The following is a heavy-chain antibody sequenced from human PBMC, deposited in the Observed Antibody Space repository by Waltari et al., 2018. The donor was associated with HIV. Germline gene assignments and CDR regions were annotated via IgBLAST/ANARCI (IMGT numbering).Heavy chain of an antibody. CDR2: INPNSGGT. CDR3: ARRGSSGSYWFDP. J-gene: IGHJ5*02. CDR1: GYTFTAYY. V-gene: IGHV1-2*06. D-gene: IGHD1-26*01. Sequence: QVQLVQSGAEVKKRGASVKVCCKASGYTFTAYYMHWVRQAPGQGLEWMGRINPNSGGTNYAQKFQGRVTMTRDTSISTAYMELSRLRSDDTAVYYCARRGSSGSYWFDPWGQGTLVTVSS.